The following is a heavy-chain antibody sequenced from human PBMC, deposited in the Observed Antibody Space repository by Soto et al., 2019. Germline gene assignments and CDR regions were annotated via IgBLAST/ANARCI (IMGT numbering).Heavy chain of an antibody. V-gene: IGHV4-34*01. Sequence: QVQLQQWGAGLLKPSETLSLTCAVHGGSFSGYHWSWIRQPPGKGLEWIGEINQSGGTDYNTSLKSRVTISVDTSKNRFSRNLSSVTAADTALYFCARVRVKYSSTSGGGVYQFSYGMDVWGQGTTVTVSS. J-gene: IGHJ6*02. D-gene: IGHD6-19*01. CDR3: ARVRVKYSSTSGGGVYQFSYGMDV. CDR2: INQSGGT. CDR1: GGSFSGYH.